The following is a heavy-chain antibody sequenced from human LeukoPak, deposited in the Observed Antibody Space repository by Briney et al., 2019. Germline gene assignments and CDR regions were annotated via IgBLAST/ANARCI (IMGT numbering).Heavy chain of an antibody. CDR3: ARDYDILTGENWFDP. D-gene: IGHD3-9*01. CDR1: GGSISSSSYY. J-gene: IGHJ5*02. Sequence: SETLSLTCTVSGGSISSSSYYWGWIRQPPGKGLEWIGSIYYSGSTYYNPSLKSRVTISVDTSKNQFSLKLSSVTAADTAVYYCARDYDILTGENWFDPWGQGTLVTVSS. CDR2: IYYSGST. V-gene: IGHV4-39*02.